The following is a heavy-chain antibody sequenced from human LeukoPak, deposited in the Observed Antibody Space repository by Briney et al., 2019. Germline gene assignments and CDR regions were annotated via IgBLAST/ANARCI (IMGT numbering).Heavy chain of an antibody. CDR1: GLTFSSYA. Sequence: GGSLRLSCAASGLTFSSYAMSWVRQAPGKGLEWVSAISGSGGSTYYADSVKGRFTISRYNSKNTLYLQMNSLRAEDTAVYYCAKVRYYDILTGYFDYWGQGTLVTVSS. V-gene: IGHV3-23*01. CDR2: ISGSGGST. J-gene: IGHJ4*02. CDR3: AKVRYYDILTGYFDY. D-gene: IGHD3-9*01.